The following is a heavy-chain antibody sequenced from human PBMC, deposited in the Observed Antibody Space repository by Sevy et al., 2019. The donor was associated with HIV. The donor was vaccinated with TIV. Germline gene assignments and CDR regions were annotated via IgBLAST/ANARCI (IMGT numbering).Heavy chain of an antibody. CDR2: ISYDGSNK. CDR1: GFTFSSYG. J-gene: IGHJ3*02. CDR3: AKWSMGGARWLQLGAFDI. Sequence: GGSVRLSCAASGFTFSSYGMHWVRQAPGKGVEWVAVISYDGSNKYYGDSVKGRFTISRDNSKNTLYLQMNSLRAEDTAVYYCAKWSMGGARWLQLGAFDIWGQGTMVTVSS. V-gene: IGHV3-30*18. D-gene: IGHD5-12*01.